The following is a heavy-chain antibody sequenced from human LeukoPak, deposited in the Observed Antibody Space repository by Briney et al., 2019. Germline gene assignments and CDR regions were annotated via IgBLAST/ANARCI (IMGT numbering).Heavy chain of an antibody. V-gene: IGHV3-11*01. CDR1: GFSFNESY. J-gene: IGHJ4*02. CDR3: VRGKRRFDY. CDR2: ISGRSYSM. Sequence: GGSLRLSCAASGFSFNESYMTWIHQAPGKGLEWVAYISGRSYSMYYADSVKGRFNISRDNSQNSLFLHMSTLRADDTAVYSCVRGKRRFDYWGQGTLVTVSS.